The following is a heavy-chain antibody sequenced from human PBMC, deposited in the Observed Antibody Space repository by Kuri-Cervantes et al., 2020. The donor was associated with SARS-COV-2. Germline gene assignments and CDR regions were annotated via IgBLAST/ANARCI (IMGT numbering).Heavy chain of an antibody. CDR1: GGSISSSSYY. J-gene: IGHJ5*01. CDR3: AKPQPPTIFGVVTGINWFDP. V-gene: IGHV4-39*01. Sequence: GSLRLSCTVSGGSISSSSYYWGWIRQPPGKGLEWIGSIYYSGSTYYNPSLKSRVTISIDTSKRQFSLKLSSVTAADTAVYYCAKPQPPTIFGVVTGINWFDPWGQGTPVTVSS. CDR2: IYYSGST. D-gene: IGHD3-3*01.